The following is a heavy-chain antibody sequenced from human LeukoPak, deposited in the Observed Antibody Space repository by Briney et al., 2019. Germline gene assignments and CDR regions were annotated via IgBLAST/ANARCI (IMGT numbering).Heavy chain of an antibody. CDR1: GGSIRSYY. CDR3: ASHTKVRGASEGFDY. J-gene: IGHJ4*02. Sequence: SETLSLTCTVSGGSIRSYYWSWIRQPPGKGLEWIGYIYNSGSTNYNPSLKSRLTISVDTSKNQFSLKLSSVTAADTAVYYCASHTKVRGASEGFDYWGQGTLVTVSS. CDR2: IYNSGST. D-gene: IGHD3-10*01. V-gene: IGHV4-59*01.